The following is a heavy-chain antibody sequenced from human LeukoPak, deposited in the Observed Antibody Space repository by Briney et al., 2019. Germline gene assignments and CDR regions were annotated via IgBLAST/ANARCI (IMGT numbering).Heavy chain of an antibody. V-gene: IGHV3-23*01. CDR1: GFIFSDYV. CDR2: SGTGGRT. J-gene: IGHJ3*02. CDR3: AKSTGDAFDI. Sequence: GGSLRLSCAGSGFIFSDYVMSWVRQAPGKGLEWVSASGTGGRTYYADSVKGRFTISRDNSKNTLYLQMNSLRAEDTAVYYCAKSTGDAFDIWGQGTMVTVSS.